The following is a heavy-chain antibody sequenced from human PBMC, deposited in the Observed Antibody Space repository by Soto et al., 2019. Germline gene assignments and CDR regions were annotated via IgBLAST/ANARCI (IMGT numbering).Heavy chain of an antibody. J-gene: IGHJ5*02. D-gene: IGHD6-25*01. V-gene: IGHV1-2*02. CDR2: MNPNNCDS. CDR3: ARARVAASSPRLDH. CDR1: VYPTAGYY. Sequence: XSVKACCNGPVYPTAGYYIHCVRHAPGQGPEWMGWMNPNNCDSKYAQKFQGRVSMTRDMSITTAYLTLTSLRSDDTAIFYCARARVAASSPRLDHWGQGNLVTVSS.